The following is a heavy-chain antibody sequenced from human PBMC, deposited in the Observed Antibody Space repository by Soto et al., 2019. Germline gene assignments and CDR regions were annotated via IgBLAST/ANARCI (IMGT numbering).Heavy chain of an antibody. CDR3: ARHNYGSGSTYFDY. V-gene: IGHV4-59*08. CDR1: GCSISSYY. Sequence: SETLSLTCPVSGCSISSYYWSWIRQPPGKGLEWIGYIYYSGSTNYNPSLKSRVTISVDTSKNQFSLKLNSMTAADTAVYYCARHNYGSGSTYFDYWGQGTLVTVSS. J-gene: IGHJ4*02. CDR2: IYYSGST. D-gene: IGHD3-10*01.